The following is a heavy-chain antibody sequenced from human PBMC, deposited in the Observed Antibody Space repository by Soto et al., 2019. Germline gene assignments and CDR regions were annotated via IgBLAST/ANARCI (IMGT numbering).Heavy chain of an antibody. V-gene: IGHV3-23*01. Sequence: PGGSPRLSCAASGSTFSSYAMSWVRQAPGKGLGWVSAISGSGGSTYYADCVKGRFTISRDNSKNTRYPQMISVRAEDTAVYYCAQNPAGVRHVLRYFDWSTGDFWIDYWGQGTLVTVSS. D-gene: IGHD3-9*01. CDR1: GSTFSSYA. J-gene: IGHJ4*02. CDR3: AQNPAGVRHVLRYFDWSTGDFWIDY. CDR2: ISGSGGST.